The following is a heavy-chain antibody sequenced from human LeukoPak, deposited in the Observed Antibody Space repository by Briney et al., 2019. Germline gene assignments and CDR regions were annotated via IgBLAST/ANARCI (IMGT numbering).Heavy chain of an antibody. V-gene: IGHV3-23*01. Sequence: GGSVSLPHAACGFTLHRYAMSGVRQAPAKGLEGVSAISGSVWSTYYADSVKDRCTNTRDNSKNTLYLQMNSLRAEETAVYYCAKTGGSYFPFYLHRMDVWGQGTTVTVSS. J-gene: IGHJ6*02. CDR2: ISGSVWST. CDR1: GFTLHRYA. CDR3: AKTGGSYFPFYLHRMDV. D-gene: IGHD1-26*01.